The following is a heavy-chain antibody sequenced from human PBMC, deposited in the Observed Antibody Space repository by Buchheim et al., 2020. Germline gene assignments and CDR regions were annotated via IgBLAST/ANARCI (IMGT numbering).Heavy chain of an antibody. CDR3: ASGSSSSKDYYYYMDV. V-gene: IGHV4-39*01. J-gene: IGHJ6*03. D-gene: IGHD6-6*01. Sequence: QLQLQESGPGLVKPSETLSLTCTASGGSISSSSYYWGWIRQPPGKGLEWIGSIYYSGSTYYNPSLKSRVTISVDTSKNQFSLKLSSVTAADTAVYYCASGSSSSKDYYYYMDVWGKGTT. CDR2: IYYSGST. CDR1: GGSISSSSYY.